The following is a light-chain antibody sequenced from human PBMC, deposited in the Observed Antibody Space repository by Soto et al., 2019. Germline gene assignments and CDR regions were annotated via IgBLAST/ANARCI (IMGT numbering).Light chain of an antibody. Sequence: DIQMTQSPSSVSASVGDRVTITCRASQNILKYLTWYQQKPGKAPNLLISAASNLQSGVPSRFSGSGSGTDFTLTISSLQPEDFATYYCQHSYTTPPWTFGQGTKVEIK. J-gene: IGKJ1*01. CDR1: QNILKY. CDR2: AAS. CDR3: QHSYTTPPWT. V-gene: IGKV1-39*01.